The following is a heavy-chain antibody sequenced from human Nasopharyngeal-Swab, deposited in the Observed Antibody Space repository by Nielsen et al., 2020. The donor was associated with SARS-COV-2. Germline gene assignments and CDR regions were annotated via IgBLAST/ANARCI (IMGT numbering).Heavy chain of an antibody. J-gene: IGHJ6*02. CDR3: AKDLGITMVRGVIRGYYGMDV. D-gene: IGHD3-10*01. CDR2: ISSKGDST. CDR1: GFSFSTYA. Sequence: GESLKISCAAPGFSFSTYAMSWVRQAPGRGLEFVSGISSKGDSTQYADSVRGRFTVSRENSKNTLFLQMNSLRAEDTALYYCAKDLGITMVRGVIRGYYGMDVWGHGTKVTVS. V-gene: IGHV3-23*01.